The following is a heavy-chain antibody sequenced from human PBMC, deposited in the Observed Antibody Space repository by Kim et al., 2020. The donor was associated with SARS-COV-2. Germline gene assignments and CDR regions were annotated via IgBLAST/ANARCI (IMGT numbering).Heavy chain of an antibody. CDR1: GFTFSSYA. Sequence: GGSLRLSCAASGFTFSSYAMSWVRQAPGKGLEWVSTISGSGGSSYYADSVKGRFTISRDNSKNTLYLQMNSLRAEDTAIYYCATEVYNRFDPWGQGTLVTVSS. CDR3: ATEVYNRFDP. V-gene: IGHV3-23*01. CDR2: ISGSGGSS. D-gene: IGHD3-10*01. J-gene: IGHJ5*02.